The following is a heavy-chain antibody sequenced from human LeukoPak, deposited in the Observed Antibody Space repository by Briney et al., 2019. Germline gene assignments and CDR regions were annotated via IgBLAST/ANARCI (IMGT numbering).Heavy chain of an antibody. CDR1: GGSISSSSYD. D-gene: IGHD3-22*01. CDR2: IYFTGST. CDR3: ARHVRDSSGYYPYPEYYFDY. Sequence: SETLSLTCTVSGGSISSSSYDWGWIRQPPGKGLEWTGRIYFTGSTYYNPTLKRRVTISVHTSKNQCSLKRSSVTAAHTTVYYCARHVRDSSGYYPYPEYYFDYWGQGTLVTVSS. J-gene: IGHJ4*02. V-gene: IGHV4-39*01.